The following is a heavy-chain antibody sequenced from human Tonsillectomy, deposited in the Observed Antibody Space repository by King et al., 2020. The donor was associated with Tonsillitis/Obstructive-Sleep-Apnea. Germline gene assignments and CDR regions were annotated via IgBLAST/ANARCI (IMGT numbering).Heavy chain of an antibody. V-gene: IGHV4-59*01. CDR1: GGSISSYY. Sequence: VQLQESGPGLVKPSETLSLTCTVSGGSISSYYWSWIRQPPGKGLEWIGYIYYSGSTNYNPSLKSRVTISVDTSKNQFSLKLSSVIAADTAVYYCATLKLGRFDYWGQGTLVTVSS. CDR2: IYYSGST. D-gene: IGHD7-27*01. J-gene: IGHJ4*02. CDR3: ATLKLGRFDY.